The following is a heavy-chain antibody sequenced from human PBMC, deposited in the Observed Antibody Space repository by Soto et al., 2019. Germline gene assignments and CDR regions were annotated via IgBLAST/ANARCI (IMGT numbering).Heavy chain of an antibody. Sequence: QVQLVESGGGVVQPGRSLRLSCAASGFTFSSYGMHWVRQAPGKGLEWVAVIWYDGSNKYYADSVKGRFTISRDNSKNTLYLQMNSLRAEDKAVYYCARDPMNLDSSGWEYYFDYWGQGTLVTVSS. V-gene: IGHV3-33*01. CDR2: IWYDGSNK. J-gene: IGHJ4*02. CDR3: ARDPMNLDSSGWEYYFDY. D-gene: IGHD6-19*01. CDR1: GFTFSSYG.